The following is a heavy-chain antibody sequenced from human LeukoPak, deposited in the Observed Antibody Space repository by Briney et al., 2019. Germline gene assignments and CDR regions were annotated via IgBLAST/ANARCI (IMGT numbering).Heavy chain of an antibody. Sequence: SETLSLTCAVYGGSFSGYYWSWIRQPPGKGLEWIGEINHSGSTNYNPSLKSRVTISVDTSKNQFSLKPSSVTAADTAVYYCAGVDIVATIKGNYGMDVWGQGTTVTVSS. D-gene: IGHD5-12*01. CDR3: AGVDIVATIKGNYGMDV. V-gene: IGHV4-34*01. CDR1: GGSFSGYY. J-gene: IGHJ6*02. CDR2: INHSGST.